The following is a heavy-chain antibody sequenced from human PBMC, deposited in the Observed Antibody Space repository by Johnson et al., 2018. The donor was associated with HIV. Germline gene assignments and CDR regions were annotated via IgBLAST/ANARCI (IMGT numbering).Heavy chain of an antibody. V-gene: IGHV3-30*04. Sequence: QVQLVESGGGVVQSGRSLRLSCAASGFTFSSYGMHWVRQAPAKGLEWVAVISYDGSDKDYADSVKGRFTISRDSSKNTLYLQMNSLRIEDTAVYYCARGSLYTYDNEYVYLLQAFDVWGQGTVVTVSS. CDR3: ARGSLYTYDNEYVYLLQAFDV. J-gene: IGHJ3*01. D-gene: IGHD3-16*01. CDR2: ISYDGSDK. CDR1: GFTFSSYG.